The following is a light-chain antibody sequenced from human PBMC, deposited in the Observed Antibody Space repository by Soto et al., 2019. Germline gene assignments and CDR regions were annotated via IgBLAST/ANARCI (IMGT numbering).Light chain of an antibody. J-gene: IGKJ2*01. Sequence: DIVVTQSPDSLPVSLGQRATINCTSSRTVLSISNNKNFLAWYQQKPGQPPKLLIYWASTRASGVPDRFSGSGSGTQFTLTIDGLQAEDVAVYYCHQFYGWSYTFGQGTKLHIK. V-gene: IGKV4-1*01. CDR3: HQFYGWSYT. CDR1: RTVLSISNNKNF. CDR2: WAS.